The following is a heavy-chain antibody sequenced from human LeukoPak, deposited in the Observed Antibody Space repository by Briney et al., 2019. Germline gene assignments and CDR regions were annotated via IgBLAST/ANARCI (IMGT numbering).Heavy chain of an antibody. CDR1: GFTFSNYD. CDR3: ARDDEGRIDY. J-gene: IGHJ4*02. CDR2: IWYDGSNK. V-gene: IGHV3-33*01. Sequence: PGTSLRLSCAASGFTFSNYDMHWVRQAPGKGLEWVAIIWYDGSNKYYVDPVKGRFTISRDNSKNTLYLQMNSLIAEDTAVYYCARDDEGRIDYWGQGTLVTVSS.